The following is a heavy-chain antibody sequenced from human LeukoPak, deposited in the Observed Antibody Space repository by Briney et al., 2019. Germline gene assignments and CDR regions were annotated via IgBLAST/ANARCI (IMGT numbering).Heavy chain of an antibody. Sequence: GGSLRLSCAASGFTFTIYYMTWVRQAPGKGLEWVSAISGSGGATYYADSMKGRFTISRDNSKNTLYLQMNSLRAEDTAVYYCARRYYDSSGYYSLDYWGQGTLATVSS. CDR3: ARRYYDSSGYYSLDY. CDR2: ISGSGGAT. CDR1: GFTFTIYY. V-gene: IGHV3-23*01. J-gene: IGHJ4*02. D-gene: IGHD3-22*01.